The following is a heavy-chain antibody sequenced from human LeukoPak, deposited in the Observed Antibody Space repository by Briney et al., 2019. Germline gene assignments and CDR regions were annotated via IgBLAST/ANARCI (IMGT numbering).Heavy chain of an antibody. CDR3: ARENTAVPGGDC. Sequence: PGGSLRLSCAASGFTISTYWMSWVRQAPGKGLEWLANIKQDGSEQYYVDSVKGRFAISRDNAKNPVYLQMNGLRAEDTAVYYCARENTAVPGGDCWGQGTLVTVSS. V-gene: IGHV3-7*01. D-gene: IGHD5-18*01. CDR1: GFTISTYW. CDR2: IKQDGSEQ. J-gene: IGHJ4*02.